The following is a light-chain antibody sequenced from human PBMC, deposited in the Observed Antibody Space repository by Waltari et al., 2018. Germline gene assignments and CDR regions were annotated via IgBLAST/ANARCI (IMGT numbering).Light chain of an antibody. CDR2: MAS. J-gene: IGKJ2*01. Sequence: DIQMTQSPSTLSASVGDRVTISCWASQNVGTWLAWYQQKPGKAPKLLIYMASSLESGVPSRFSGSGSGTEFTLTISSLQPDDFATYSCQQYSSFSTFGQGTKV. V-gene: IGKV1-5*03. CDR1: QNVGTW. CDR3: QQYSSFST.